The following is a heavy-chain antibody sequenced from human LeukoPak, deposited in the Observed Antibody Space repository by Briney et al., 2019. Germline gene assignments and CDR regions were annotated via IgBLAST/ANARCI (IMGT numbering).Heavy chain of an antibody. V-gene: IGHV3-48*01. CDR1: GFSFSDFT. CDR2: ISGRSDTT. Sequence: GGSLRLSCEASGFSFSDFTMNWVRQAPGKGLQWLAYISGRSDTTFYADSVQGRFSISRDNANNSLSLQLNNLTIDDSAVYYCVRDVHSSGHNYDPWFDSWGQGTRVTVSS. CDR3: VRDVHSSGHNYDPWFDS. D-gene: IGHD3-22*01. J-gene: IGHJ5*01.